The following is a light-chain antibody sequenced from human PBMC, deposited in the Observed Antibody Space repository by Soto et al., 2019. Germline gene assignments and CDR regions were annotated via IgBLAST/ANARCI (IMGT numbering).Light chain of an antibody. CDR2: GAS. CDR1: QSVSNNY. CDR3: HQYDGAPHT. J-gene: IGKJ2*01. Sequence: EIVLTQSPGTLSSSPGERATLSCRASQSVSNNYLAWYQQKPGQAPRLLIFGASIRATGIPDRFSGSGSGTDFTLTISRLAPEDFAVFYCHQYDGAPHTFGQGTKMEIK. V-gene: IGKV3-20*01.